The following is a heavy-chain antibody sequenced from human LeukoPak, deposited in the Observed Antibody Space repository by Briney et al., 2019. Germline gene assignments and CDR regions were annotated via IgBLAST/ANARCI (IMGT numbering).Heavy chain of an antibody. CDR1: GGSFSGYY. CDR2: INHSGSI. V-gene: IGHV4-34*01. D-gene: IGHD6-13*01. J-gene: IGHJ6*03. CDR3: ARGVNWYSSSWYYYYYYMDV. Sequence: PSETLSHTCAVYGGSFSGYYWSWIRQPPGKGLEWIGEINHSGSINYNPSLKSRVAISVDTSKNQFSLKLSSVTAADTAVYYCARGVNWYSSSWYYYYYYMDVWGKGTTVTVSS.